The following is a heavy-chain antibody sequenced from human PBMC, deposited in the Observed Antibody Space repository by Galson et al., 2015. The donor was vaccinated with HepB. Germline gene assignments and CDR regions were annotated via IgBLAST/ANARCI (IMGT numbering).Heavy chain of an antibody. Sequence: SLRLSCAASGFTLKNYGMYWARQAPGKGLEWVAFISHDGGDKYYADSVKGRFTISRDNSKNTVYLQMNSLRAEDTAVYYCARDGSGGYYYFDYWGQGTLVTVSS. CDR2: ISHDGGDK. D-gene: IGHD3-22*01. V-gene: IGHV3-33*01. J-gene: IGHJ4*02. CDR1: GFTLKNYG. CDR3: ARDGSGGYYYFDY.